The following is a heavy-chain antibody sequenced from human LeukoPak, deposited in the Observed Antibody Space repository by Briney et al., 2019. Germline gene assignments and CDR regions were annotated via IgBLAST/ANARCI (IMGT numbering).Heavy chain of an antibody. CDR3: TRTMGYRPVAGLKEKWFDP. V-gene: IGHV1-46*01. CDR1: GYTFPSYF. J-gene: IGHJ5*02. D-gene: IGHD6-19*01. Sequence: GASVKVSCKASGYTFPSYFMHWVRQAPGQGLEWMGIINPTGGSTTYAQKFQGRVTMTTDTSTSTVYMDLSSLTSADTAVYYCTRTMGYRPVAGLKEKWFDPWGQGTLVTVSS. CDR2: INPTGGST.